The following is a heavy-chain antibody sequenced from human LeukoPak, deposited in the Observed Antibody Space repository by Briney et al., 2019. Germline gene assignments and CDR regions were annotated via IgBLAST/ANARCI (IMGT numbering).Heavy chain of an antibody. CDR1: GFTFSSHW. V-gene: IGHV3-7*01. D-gene: IGHD5-18*01. CDR2: IKEDGSEI. CDR3: TRRGYGY. Sequence: GGSLRLSCAASGFTFSSHWTSWVRQAPGKGLEWVANIKEDGSEIYYVDSVKGRFTISRDNAKNSLYLQMNSLRAEDTAVYYCTRRGYGYWGQGTLVTVSS. J-gene: IGHJ4*02.